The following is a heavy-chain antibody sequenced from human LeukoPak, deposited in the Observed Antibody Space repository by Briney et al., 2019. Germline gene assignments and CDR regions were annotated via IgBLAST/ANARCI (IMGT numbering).Heavy chain of an antibody. D-gene: IGHD3-10*01. CDR3: ARVRKEGKYYYYMDA. J-gene: IGHJ6*03. V-gene: IGHV4-59*01. Sequence: SETLSLTCTVSGGSISSYYWSWIRQPPGKGLEWIGYIYYSGSTNYNPSLKSRVTISVDTSKNQFSLKLSSVTAADTAVYYCARVRKEGKYYYYMDAWGKGTTVTASS. CDR1: GGSISSYY. CDR2: IYYSGST.